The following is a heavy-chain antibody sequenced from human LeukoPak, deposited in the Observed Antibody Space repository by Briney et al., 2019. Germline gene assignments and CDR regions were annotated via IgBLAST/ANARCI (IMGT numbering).Heavy chain of an antibody. J-gene: IGHJ4*02. CDR2: INPNSGGT. Sequence: ASVMVSCKASGYIFTGHYMHWVRQAPGQGLEWMARINPNSGGTNYAQKFQGRVTLTRDTSISTSYMELSRLRSDDTAVYYCARGWVDSFYGTLDYWGQGTLVTVSS. CDR1: GYIFTGHY. CDR3: ARGWVDSFYGTLDY. V-gene: IGHV1-2*06. D-gene: IGHD5/OR15-5a*01.